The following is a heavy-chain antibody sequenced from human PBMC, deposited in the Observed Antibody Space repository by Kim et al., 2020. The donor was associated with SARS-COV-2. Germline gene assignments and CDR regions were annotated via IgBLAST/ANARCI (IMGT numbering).Heavy chain of an antibody. V-gene: IGHV3-21*01. J-gene: IGHJ4*02. CDR1: GFTFSSYS. CDR3: AREKSNTVTTLDY. D-gene: IGHD4-17*01. CDR2: ISSSSSYI. Sequence: GGSLRLSCAASGFTFSSYSMNWVRQAPGKGLEWVSSISSSSSYIYYADSVKGRFTISRDNAKNSLYLQMNSLRAEDTAVYYCAREKSNTVTTLDYWGQGTLVTVSS.